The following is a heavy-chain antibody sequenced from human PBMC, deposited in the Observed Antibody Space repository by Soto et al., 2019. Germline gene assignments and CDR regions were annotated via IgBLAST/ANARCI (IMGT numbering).Heavy chain of an antibody. D-gene: IGHD5-18*01. CDR2: INGGGDGT. J-gene: IGHJ4*02. CDR3: AGPGYSSQDY. Sequence: PGGSLRLSCAASGFTFSSFALSWVRQAPGKGLEWVSAINGGGDGTDYADSVKGRFTISRDNSKNTLHLQMNSLRVEDTAVYYCAGPGYSSQDYWGQGALVTVSS. CDR1: GFTFSSFA. V-gene: IGHV3-23*01.